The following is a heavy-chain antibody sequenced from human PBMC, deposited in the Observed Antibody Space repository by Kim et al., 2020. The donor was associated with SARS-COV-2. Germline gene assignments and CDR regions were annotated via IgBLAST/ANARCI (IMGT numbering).Heavy chain of an antibody. V-gene: IGHV3-23*03. D-gene: IGHD1-1*01. CDR2: IYSGGSST. J-gene: IGHJ3*02. Sequence: GGSLRLSCAASGFTFSSYAMSWVRQAPGKGLEWVSVIYSGGSSTYYADSVKGRFTISRDNSKNTLYLQMNSLRAEDTAVYYCAKVGGYNWNDLRGDAFDIWGQGTMVTVSS. CDR3: AKVGGYNWNDLRGDAFDI. CDR1: GFTFSSYA.